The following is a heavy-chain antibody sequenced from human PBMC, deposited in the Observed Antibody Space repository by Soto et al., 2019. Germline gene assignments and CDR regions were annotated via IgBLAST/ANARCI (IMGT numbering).Heavy chain of an antibody. Sequence: SETLSLTCSVSGYLISSGYYWGWVRQTPGKGLEWLGSIDYSGKTYKNPSLKSRVSASVDLSQNQFSLNLRSVTAADTAVYFCARDLIIGYDSYSIDYWGQGTLVTVSS. V-gene: IGHV4-38-2*02. D-gene: IGHD3-22*01. CDR3: ARDLIIGYDSYSIDY. CDR2: IDYSGKT. CDR1: GYLISSGYY. J-gene: IGHJ4*02.